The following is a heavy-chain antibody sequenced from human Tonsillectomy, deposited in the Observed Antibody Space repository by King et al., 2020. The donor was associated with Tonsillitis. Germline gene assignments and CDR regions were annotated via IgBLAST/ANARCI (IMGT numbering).Heavy chain of an antibody. Sequence: QVQLVESGAEVRKPGAAVKVSCTASEYTFNKYYIHWVRQAPGQGLEWMGMINPSGGGTRYAQKFQGRLTMTRDTSTTTLYMELSSLRSEDTAVYYCASGYYYDSSGEGWFDPWGQGTLVTVSS. V-gene: IGHV1-46*02. CDR3: ASGYYYDSSGEGWFDP. D-gene: IGHD3-22*01. J-gene: IGHJ5*02. CDR2: INPSGGGT. CDR1: EYTFNKYY.